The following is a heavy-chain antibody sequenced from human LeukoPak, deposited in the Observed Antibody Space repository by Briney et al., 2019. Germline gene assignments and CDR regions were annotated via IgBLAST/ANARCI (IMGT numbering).Heavy chain of an antibody. CDR1: GGTFKNYA. CDR3: AREDAHDAFDI. D-gene: IGHD2-8*01. J-gene: IGHJ3*02. V-gene: IGHV1-69*13. Sequence: SVKVSCKASGGTFKNYAISWVRQAPGQGLEWMGGILPIFGTTNYAQKFQARVTITADESTSTAYMGLSSLRSEDTAVYYCAREDAHDAFDIWGQGTMVTVSS. CDR2: ILPIFGTT.